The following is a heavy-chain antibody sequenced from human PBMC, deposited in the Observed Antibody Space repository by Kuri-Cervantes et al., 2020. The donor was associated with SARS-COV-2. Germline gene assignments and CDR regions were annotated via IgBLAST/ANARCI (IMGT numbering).Heavy chain of an antibody. V-gene: IGHV3-21*01. D-gene: IGHD4-17*01. CDR2: ISSSSSYI. J-gene: IGHJ4*02. CDR1: GFTFSSYS. CDR3: ARDEDYAFDY. Sequence: ETLSLTCAASGFTFSSYSMNWVRQAPGKGLEWVSSISSSSSYIYYADSVKGRFTISRGYAKNSVYLQMKSLRAEDTAVYYCARDEDYAFDYWGQGTLVTVSS.